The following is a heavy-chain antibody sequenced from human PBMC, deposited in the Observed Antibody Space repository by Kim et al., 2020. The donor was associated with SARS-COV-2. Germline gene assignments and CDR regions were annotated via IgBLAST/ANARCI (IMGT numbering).Heavy chain of an antibody. J-gene: IGHJ4*02. V-gene: IGHV1-2*02. CDR1: GYTFTGYY. CDR3: ARFGSRYSLGSVEGGYPYYFDY. CDR2: INPNSGGT. D-gene: IGHD3-16*02. Sequence: ASVKVSCKASGYTFTGYYMHWVRQAPGQGLEWMGWINPNSGGTNYAQKFQGRVTMTRDTSISSAYMELSRLRSDDTAVYYCARFGSRYSLGSVEGGYPYYFDYWGQGTLVTVSS.